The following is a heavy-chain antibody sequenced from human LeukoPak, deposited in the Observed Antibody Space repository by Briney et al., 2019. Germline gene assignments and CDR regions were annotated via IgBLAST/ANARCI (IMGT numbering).Heavy chain of an antibody. CDR2: IYYSGST. CDR1: GGSISSSSYY. CDR3: ARPYTGGSWGREAWAFDI. D-gene: IGHD2-15*01. V-gene: IGHV4-39*01. Sequence: SETLSLTCTVSGGSISSSSYYWGWIRQPPGKGLDWVGSIYYSGSTYYNPSLKSRVTISVDTSKNQFSLKLSSVTAADTAVYYCARPYTGGSWGREAWAFDIWGQGTMVTVSS. J-gene: IGHJ3*02.